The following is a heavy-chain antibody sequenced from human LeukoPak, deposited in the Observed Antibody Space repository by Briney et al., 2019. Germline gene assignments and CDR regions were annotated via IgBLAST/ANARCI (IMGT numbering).Heavy chain of an antibody. CDR3: AKGALAYCGGDCYSRAYFDY. CDR1: GFTFSSYA. CDR2: ISGSGGST. D-gene: IGHD2-21*02. Sequence: PGGSLRLSCAASGFTFSSYAMSWVRQAPGKGLEWVSAISGSGGSTYYADSVKGRFTISRDNSKNTLYLQMNSLRAEDTAVYYCAKGALAYCGGDCYSRAYFDYWGQGTLVTVSS. V-gene: IGHV3-23*01. J-gene: IGHJ4*02.